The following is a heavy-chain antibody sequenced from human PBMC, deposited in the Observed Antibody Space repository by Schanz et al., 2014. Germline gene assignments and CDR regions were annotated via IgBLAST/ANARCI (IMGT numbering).Heavy chain of an antibody. CDR2: ISSSSSTI. D-gene: IGHD1-1*01. CDR1: GFTFSSYS. J-gene: IGHJ4*02. V-gene: IGHV3-48*04. Sequence: VRLVESGGGVVQPGGSLRLSCAASGFTFSSYSMNWVRQAPGKGLEWISYISSSSSTIYHADSVKGRFTISRDNAKNTLYLQMDSLRAEDTAVYFCAKKVPAYNPFDSWGQGTLVTVSS. CDR3: AKKVPAYNPFDS.